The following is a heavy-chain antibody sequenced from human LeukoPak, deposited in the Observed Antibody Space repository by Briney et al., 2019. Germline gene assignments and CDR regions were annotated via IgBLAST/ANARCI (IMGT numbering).Heavy chain of an antibody. Sequence: PGGSLRLSCAASGFTFSSYWMHWVRQAPGKGLVWVSRVNSDGSSTNYADSVKGRFTISRDNAQNTLFLQMNSLRADDTAVYYCARGPLIGGSKSWFDPWGLGTLVTVSS. CDR1: GFTFSSYW. CDR2: VNSDGSST. J-gene: IGHJ5*02. D-gene: IGHD7-27*01. V-gene: IGHV3-74*01. CDR3: ARGPLIGGSKSWFDP.